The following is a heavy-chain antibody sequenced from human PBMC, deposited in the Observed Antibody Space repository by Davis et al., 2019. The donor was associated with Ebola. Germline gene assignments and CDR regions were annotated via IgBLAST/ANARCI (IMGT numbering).Heavy chain of an antibody. CDR1: GFTFSSYW. CDR3: ARDKLGIGELFDY. J-gene: IGHJ4*02. D-gene: IGHD7-27*01. CDR2: ISSSSSYI. Sequence: GASLKISCAASGFTFSSYWMHWVRQAPGKGLEWVSSISSSSSYIYYADSVKGRFTISRDNAKNSLYLQMNSLRAEDTAVYYCARDKLGIGELFDYWGQGTLVTVSS. V-gene: IGHV3-21*01.